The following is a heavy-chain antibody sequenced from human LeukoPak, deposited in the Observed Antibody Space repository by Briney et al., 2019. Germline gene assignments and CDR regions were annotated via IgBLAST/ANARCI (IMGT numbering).Heavy chain of an antibody. CDR3: SRVIDSGGNTFDY. Sequence: PGGSLRLSCAASGFTFSSYEMNWVRQAPGKGLEWVGFIRRKANGGTTEYAASVKGRFSISRDDSKSIAYLHMNSLKTEDTAVYYCSRVIDSGGNTFDYWGQGTLVTVSS. CDR2: IRRKANGGTT. J-gene: IGHJ4*02. V-gene: IGHV3-49*04. CDR1: GFTFSSYE. D-gene: IGHD4-23*01.